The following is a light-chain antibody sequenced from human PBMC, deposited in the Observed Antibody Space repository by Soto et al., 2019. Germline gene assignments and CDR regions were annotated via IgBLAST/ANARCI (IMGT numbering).Light chain of an antibody. CDR3: QQSYSILIT. Sequence: DIQLTQSPSFLSASVGDRVTITCRASQGINIFLAWFQQKPGKAPNLLISAASTLQSGVPSRFSGSGSETDFTLTISSLQPEDFATYYCQQSYSILITFGQGTRLEIK. CDR1: QGINIF. CDR2: AAS. J-gene: IGKJ5*01. V-gene: IGKV1-9*01.